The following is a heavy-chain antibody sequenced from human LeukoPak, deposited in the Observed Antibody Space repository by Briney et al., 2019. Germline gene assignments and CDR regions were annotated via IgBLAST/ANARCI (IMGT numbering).Heavy chain of an antibody. V-gene: IGHV1-24*01. CDR2: FDPKDGET. Sequence: ASVKVSCKVSGYTLTELSMHWVRQAPGKGLEWMGGFDPKDGETIYAQKFQGRVTMTEDTSTDTAYMELSSLRSEDTAVYYCATGYDYVWGSYRYTGFDYWGQGTLVTVSS. J-gene: IGHJ4*02. CDR3: ATGYDYVWGSYRYTGFDY. D-gene: IGHD3-16*02. CDR1: GYTLTELS.